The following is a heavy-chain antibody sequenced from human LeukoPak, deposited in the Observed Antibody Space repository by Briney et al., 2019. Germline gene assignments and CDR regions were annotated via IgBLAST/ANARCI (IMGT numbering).Heavy chain of an antibody. CDR1: GGSFRGYY. Sequence: PSETLSLTCAVYGGSFRGYYWSWIRQPPGKGLEWIGEINHSGSTNYNPSLKSRVTISVDTSKNQFSLKLSSVTAADTAVYYCARMRYDCSSTSCYTVDYYGMDVWGQGTTVTVSS. D-gene: IGHD2-2*02. CDR2: INHSGST. V-gene: IGHV4-34*01. J-gene: IGHJ6*02. CDR3: ARMRYDCSSTSCYTVDYYGMDV.